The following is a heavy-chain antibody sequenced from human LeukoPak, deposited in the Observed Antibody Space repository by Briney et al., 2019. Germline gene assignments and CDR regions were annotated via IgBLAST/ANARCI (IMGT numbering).Heavy chain of an antibody. Sequence: SETLSLTCTVSGGSISSSSYYWAWIRQPPGKGLEWIGSIYYSGSTYHNPSPKSRVTISEDTSKNQFSLKLRSVTAADTAVYYCASTHSSSRNFDFWGQGTLVTVSS. CDR3: ASTHSSSRNFDF. CDR2: IYYSGST. V-gene: IGHV4-39*01. J-gene: IGHJ4*02. CDR1: GGSISSSSYY. D-gene: IGHD6-13*01.